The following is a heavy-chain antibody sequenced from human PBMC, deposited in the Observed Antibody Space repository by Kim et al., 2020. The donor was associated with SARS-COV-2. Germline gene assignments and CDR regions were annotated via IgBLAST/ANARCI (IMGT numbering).Heavy chain of an antibody. V-gene: IGHV3-23*01. CDR3: AKCPVTYSSLPFDY. D-gene: IGHD6-19*01. Sequence: ADSSKGRSTNSRDKSKNTLYLQMNSLRAEDTAVYYYAKCPVTYSSLPFDYWGQGTLVTVSS. J-gene: IGHJ4*02.